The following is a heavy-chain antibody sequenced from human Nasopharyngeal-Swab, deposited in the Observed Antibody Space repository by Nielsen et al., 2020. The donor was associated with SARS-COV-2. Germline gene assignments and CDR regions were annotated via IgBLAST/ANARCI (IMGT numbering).Heavy chain of an antibody. CDR1: GGSISSGFYS. Sequence: TLSLPCAVSGGSISSGFYSWSWIRQPPGKGLEWIGYIYHSGNTYYNPSLKSRVTISVDRSKNQFSLRLSSVTAADTAVYYCARKYCNGDCYFDYWGQGTLVTVSS. D-gene: IGHD2-21*02. J-gene: IGHJ4*02. V-gene: IGHV4-30-2*01. CDR2: IYHSGNT. CDR3: ARKYCNGDCYFDY.